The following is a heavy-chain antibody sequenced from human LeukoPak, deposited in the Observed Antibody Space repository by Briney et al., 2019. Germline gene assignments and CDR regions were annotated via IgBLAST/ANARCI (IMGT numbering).Heavy chain of an antibody. CDR1: GGSISSYY. D-gene: IGHD2-15*01. CDR2: IYTSGST. V-gene: IGHV4-4*07. J-gene: IGHJ6*03. Sequence: SETLSLTCTVSGGSISSYYWSWLRQPAGKGLEWIGRIYTSGSTNYNPSLKSRVTMSVDTSKNQFSLKLSSVTAADTAVYYCARGRIAATHYYYYYYMDVWGKGTTVTVSS. CDR3: ARGRIAATHYYYYYYMDV.